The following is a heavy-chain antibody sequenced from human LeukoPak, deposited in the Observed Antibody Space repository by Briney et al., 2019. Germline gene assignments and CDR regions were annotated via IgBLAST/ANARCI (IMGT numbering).Heavy chain of an antibody. CDR1: GFTFSSYS. V-gene: IGHV3-21*01. Sequence: GGSLRLSCAASGFTFSSYSTNWVRQAPGKGLEWVSSISSSSSYIYYADSVKGRFTISRDNAKNSLYLQMNSLRAEDTAVYYCARVGSYNGAYYDFWSGYYPQPFDYWGQGTLVTVSS. D-gene: IGHD3-3*01. J-gene: IGHJ4*02. CDR3: ARVGSYNGAYYDFWSGYYPQPFDY. CDR2: ISSSSSYI.